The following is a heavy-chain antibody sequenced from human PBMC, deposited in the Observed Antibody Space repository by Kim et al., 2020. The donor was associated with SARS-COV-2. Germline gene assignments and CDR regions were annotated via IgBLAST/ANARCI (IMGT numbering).Heavy chain of an antibody. Sequence: SETLSLTCTVSGGSISSSSYYWGWIRQPPGKGLEWIGSMYYSGSTYYNPSLKSRVTISVDTSKNQFSLKLSSVTAADTAVYYCAREAVLRYFDWLKDYYGGDVWGQGTTVTVPS. CDR2: MYYSGST. V-gene: IGHV4-39*02. D-gene: IGHD3-9*01. CDR1: GGSISSSSYY. J-gene: IGHJ6*02. CDR3: AREAVLRYFDWLKDYYGGDV.